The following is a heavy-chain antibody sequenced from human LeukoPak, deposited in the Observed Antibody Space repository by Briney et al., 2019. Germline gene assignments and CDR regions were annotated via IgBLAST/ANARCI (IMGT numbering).Heavy chain of an antibody. J-gene: IGHJ4*02. Sequence: PGGSLRLSCAASGFTFSSYEMNWVRQAPGKGLEWVSYISSSGSTIYYADSVKGRFTISRDNAKNSLYLQMNSLRAEDTAVYYCARDLYGDYPFDYWGQGTLVTVPS. CDR3: ARDLYGDYPFDY. CDR2: ISSSGSTI. CDR1: GFTFSSYE. V-gene: IGHV3-48*03. D-gene: IGHD4-17*01.